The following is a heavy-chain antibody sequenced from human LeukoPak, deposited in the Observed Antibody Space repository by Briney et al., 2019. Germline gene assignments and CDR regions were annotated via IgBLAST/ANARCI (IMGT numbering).Heavy chain of an antibody. CDR1: GFTLTSHG. J-gene: IGHJ3*02. Sequence: ASVKVSCKASGFTLTSHGIGWVRQAPGHGLELMVWISIRNGDIKSSQKFQGRVSMTTDTSTGTAYMELRSLRPNDTAVYYCARDTPTWGPGNSLDIWGQGTMVTVSS. CDR2: ISIRNGDI. V-gene: IGHV1-18*01. CDR3: ARDTPTWGPGNSLDI. D-gene: IGHD5-12*01.